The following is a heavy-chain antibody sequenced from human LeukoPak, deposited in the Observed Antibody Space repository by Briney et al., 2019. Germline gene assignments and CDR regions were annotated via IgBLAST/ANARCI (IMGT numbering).Heavy chain of an antibody. CDR3: ARETSSSLWFGEPYYYMDV. Sequence: PGGSLRLSCAASGFTFSDYYMSWVRQAPGKGLEWVSVIYSGGSTYYADSVKGRFTISRDNSKNTLYLQMNSLRAEDTAVYYCARETSSSLWFGEPYYYMDVWGKGTTVTISS. V-gene: IGHV3-53*01. CDR2: IYSGGST. CDR1: GFTFSDYY. J-gene: IGHJ6*03. D-gene: IGHD3-10*01.